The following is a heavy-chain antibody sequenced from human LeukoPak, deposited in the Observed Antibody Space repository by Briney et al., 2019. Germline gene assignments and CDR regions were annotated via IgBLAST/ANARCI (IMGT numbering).Heavy chain of an antibody. CDR1: GFTFSSYA. J-gene: IGHJ4*02. Sequence: GGSLRLSCAASGFTFSSYAMTWVRQAPGKGLEWLSTISGSGGSTNYADSVKGRFTISRDNSQNTLYLQMNSLRAEDTAVYYCAPRPTVTIDYWGQGTLVTVSS. CDR2: ISGSGGST. CDR3: APRPTVTIDY. V-gene: IGHV3-23*01. D-gene: IGHD4-17*01.